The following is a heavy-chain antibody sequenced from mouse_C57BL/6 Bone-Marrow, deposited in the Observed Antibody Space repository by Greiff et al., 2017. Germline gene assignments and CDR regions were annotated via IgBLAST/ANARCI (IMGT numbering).Heavy chain of an antibody. J-gene: IGHJ4*01. CDR2: ISGGGGNT. V-gene: IGHV5-9*01. CDR1: GFTFSSYT. Sequence: EVQGVESGGGLVKPGGSLKLSCAASGFTFSSYTMSWVRQTPEKRLEWVATISGGGGNTYYPDSVKGRFTISRDNAKNTLYLQMSSLRSEDTALYYCARQGPYGYDEAMDYWGQGTSVTVSS. D-gene: IGHD2-2*01. CDR3: ARQGPYGYDEAMDY.